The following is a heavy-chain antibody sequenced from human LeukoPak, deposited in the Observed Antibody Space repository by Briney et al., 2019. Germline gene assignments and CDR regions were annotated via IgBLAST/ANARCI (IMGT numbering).Heavy chain of an antibody. J-gene: IGHJ4*02. CDR2: INPHSGAT. V-gene: IGHV1-2*02. CDR1: GYSFNAYY. D-gene: IGHD1-26*01. CDR3: ARRGAHFDY. Sequence: ASVKVSCKASGYSFNAYYVHWVRQAPGQGLEWMGWINPHSGATNFAQQFQGRVTMTRDTSIITAYMELTSLRSDDTAVYYCARRGAHFDYWGQGTLVTVSS.